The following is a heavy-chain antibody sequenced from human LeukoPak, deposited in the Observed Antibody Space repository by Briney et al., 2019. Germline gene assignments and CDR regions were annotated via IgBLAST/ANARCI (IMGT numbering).Heavy chain of an antibody. CDR3: AREGFVRDTALDY. CDR1: GYTFTNYG. D-gene: IGHD5-18*01. V-gene: IGHV1-18*01. J-gene: IGHJ4*02. Sequence: ASVKISCKASGYTFTNYGLSWVRPAPGQGLEWMGWISGYNCDTNYAQNFQGRVTMTTDTSTSTAYMELRSLTSDDTAIYFCAREGFVRDTALDYWGQGTLVTVSA. CDR2: ISGYNCDT.